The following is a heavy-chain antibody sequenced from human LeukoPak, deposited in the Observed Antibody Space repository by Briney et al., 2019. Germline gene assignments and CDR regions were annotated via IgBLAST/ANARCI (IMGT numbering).Heavy chain of an antibody. D-gene: IGHD4-17*01. J-gene: IGHJ3*02. CDR1: GGSISGGGSS. CDR3: AREHYGGAFDI. CDR2: IYYSGST. V-gene: IGHV4-31*03. Sequence: SETLSLTCTVSGGSISGGGSSWSWIRRPPGKGLDGIGYIYYSGSTYYNPSLKSRVTISVDTSKNQFSLKLSSVTAADTAVYYCAREHYGGAFDIWGQGTMVTVSS.